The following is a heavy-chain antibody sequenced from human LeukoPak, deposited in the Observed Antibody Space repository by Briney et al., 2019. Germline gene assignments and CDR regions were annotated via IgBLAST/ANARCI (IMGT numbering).Heavy chain of an antibody. J-gene: IGHJ4*02. D-gene: IGHD1-26*01. Sequence: GESLRLSCAASGFTFSNYGMHWVRQAPGKGLEWVAFIRYDGSNKYYADSVKGRFTISRDNSKNTLYLQMNSLRAEDTAVYYCAKDREGASGYFDYWGQGTLVTVSS. CDR2: IRYDGSNK. CDR1: GFTFSNYG. CDR3: AKDREGASGYFDY. V-gene: IGHV3-30*02.